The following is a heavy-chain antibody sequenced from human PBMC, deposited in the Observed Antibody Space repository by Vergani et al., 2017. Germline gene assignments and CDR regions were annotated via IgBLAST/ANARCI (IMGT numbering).Heavy chain of an antibody. J-gene: IGHJ6*02. V-gene: IGHV4-59*01. CDR3: ARGGSPYSSGWYGLSYYDYGMDV. D-gene: IGHD6-19*01. Sequence: QVQLQESGPGLVKPSETLSLTCTVSGGSISSYYWSWIRQPPGKGLEWIGYIYYSGSTNYNPSLKSRVTISVDTSKNQFSLKLSSVTAADTAVYYCARGGSPYSSGWYGLSYYDYGMDVWGQGTTVTVSS. CDR2: IYYSGST. CDR1: GGSISSYY.